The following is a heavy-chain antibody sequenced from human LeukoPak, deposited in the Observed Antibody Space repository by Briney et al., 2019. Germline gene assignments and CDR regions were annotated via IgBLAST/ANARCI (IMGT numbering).Heavy chain of an antibody. D-gene: IGHD3-10*01. J-gene: IGHJ5*02. Sequence: SETLSLTCTVSGDSMSSDYFYWSWIRQPAGQGLEWIGRVSTRGNTAYNPSLKSRVTMSIDKSKNQFSLKQSSVTAADTAVDYCSRRYSRITMIRGESWFDPWGQGTLVIVSS. CDR1: GDSMSSDYFY. CDR2: VSTRGNT. CDR3: SRRYSRITMIRGESWFDP. V-gene: IGHV4-61*02.